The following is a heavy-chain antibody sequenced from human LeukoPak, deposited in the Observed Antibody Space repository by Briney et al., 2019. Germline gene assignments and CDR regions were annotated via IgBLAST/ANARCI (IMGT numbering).Heavy chain of an antibody. CDR1: GGTFSSYA. CDR3: ARVLVVAGTGSFDY. D-gene: IGHD6-19*01. Sequence: ASVKLSCKASGGTFSSYAISWVRQAPGQGLEWMGRIIPILGIANYAQKFQGRVTITADKSTSTAYMELSSLRSEDTAVYYCARVLVVAGTGSFDYWGQGNLVTVSS. J-gene: IGHJ4*02. CDR2: IIPILGIA. V-gene: IGHV1-69*04.